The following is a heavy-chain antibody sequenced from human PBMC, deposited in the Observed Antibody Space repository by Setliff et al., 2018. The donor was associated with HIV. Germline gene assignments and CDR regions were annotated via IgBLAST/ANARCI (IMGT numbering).Heavy chain of an antibody. CDR1: GFTFSSYS. CDR2: ISSSSSYI. V-gene: IGHV3-21*01. CDR3: ARDRGSSSPYYYGMDV. D-gene: IGHD6-13*01. Sequence: PGGSLRLSCAASGFTFSSYSMNWVRQAPGKGLEWVSSISSSSSYIYYADSVKGRFTISRDNAKNSLYLQMNSLRAEDTAVYYCARDRGSSSPYYYGMDVWGQGTTVTVSS. J-gene: IGHJ6*02.